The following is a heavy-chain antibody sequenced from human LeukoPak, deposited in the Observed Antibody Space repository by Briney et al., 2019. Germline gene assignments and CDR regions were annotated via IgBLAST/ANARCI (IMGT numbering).Heavy chain of an antibody. CDR3: ARDRGHIVVVPAAPVWFDP. CDR2: IIPIFGTA. J-gene: IGHJ5*02. V-gene: IGHV1-69*13. D-gene: IGHD2-2*01. Sequence: SVKVSCKASGGTFSSYVISWVRQAPGQGLEWMGGIIPIFGTANYAQKFQGRVTITADESTSTAYMELSSLRSEDTAVYYCARDRGHIVVVPAAPVWFDPWGQGTLVTVSS. CDR1: GGTFSSYV.